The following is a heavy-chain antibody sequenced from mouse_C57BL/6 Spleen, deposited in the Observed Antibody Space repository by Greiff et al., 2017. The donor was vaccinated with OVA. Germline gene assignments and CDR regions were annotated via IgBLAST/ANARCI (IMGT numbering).Heavy chain of an antibody. CDR1: GFTFSNYW. V-gene: IGHV6-3*01. CDR3: TDYRPWFAY. J-gene: IGHJ3*01. CDR2: IRLKSDNYAT. D-gene: IGHD2-14*01. Sequence: EVKVEESGGGLVQPGGSMKLSCVASGFTFSNYWMNWVRQSPEKGLEWVAQIRLKSDNYATHYAESVKGRFTISRDDSKSSVYLQMNNLSAEDTGIYYCTDYRPWFAYWGQGTLVTVSA.